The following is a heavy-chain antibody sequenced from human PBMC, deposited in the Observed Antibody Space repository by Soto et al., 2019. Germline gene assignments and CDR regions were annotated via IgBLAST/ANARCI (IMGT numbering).Heavy chain of an antibody. CDR2: IYWDDDK. V-gene: IGHV2-5*02. CDR3: ARPRSGVYYFDY. J-gene: IGHJ4*02. CDR1: GFSLSTSGVG. D-gene: IGHD3-10*01. Sequence: SGPTLVNPTQTLTLTGTFSGFSLSTSGVGVGWIRQPPGKALEWLALIYWDDDKRYSPSLKSRLTITKDTSKNQVVLTMTNMDPVDTATYYCARPRSGVYYFDYWGQGTLVTVSS.